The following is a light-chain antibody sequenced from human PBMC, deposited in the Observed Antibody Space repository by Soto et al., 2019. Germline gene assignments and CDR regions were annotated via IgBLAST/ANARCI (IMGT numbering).Light chain of an antibody. V-gene: IGLV2-11*01. CDR3: SSYGASSDVV. CDR1: SCNVGAYTF. J-gene: IGLJ2*01. CDR2: HVN. Sequence: QSALTQPRSVSGSPGQSVTISCTGTSCNVGAYTFVSWYQHHPGKAPNLIIYHVNKRPSGVPDRFSGFKSGNTASLTISGLQAEDESDYYCSSYGASSDVVFGGGTQLTVL.